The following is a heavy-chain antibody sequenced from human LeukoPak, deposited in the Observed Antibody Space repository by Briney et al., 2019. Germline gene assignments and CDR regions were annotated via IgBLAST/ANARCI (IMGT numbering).Heavy chain of an antibody. J-gene: IGHJ4*02. Sequence: SQTLSLICTVSGGSISSGGSYWHWVRQHPGKGLEWIGYIYHSGGTYSNPSLRSRVTISVDTSKNQFSLELRSVTAADTAVYYCARDRSGYLQPDSWGQGTLVTVSS. V-gene: IGHV4-31*03. D-gene: IGHD5-12*01. CDR1: GGSISSGGSY. CDR3: ARDRSGYLQPDS. CDR2: IYHSGGT.